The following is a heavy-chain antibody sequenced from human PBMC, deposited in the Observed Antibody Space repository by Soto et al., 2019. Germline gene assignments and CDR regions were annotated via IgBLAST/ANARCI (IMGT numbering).Heavy chain of an antibody. Sequence: SETLSLTCTVSGGSISSYYWSWIRQPPGKGLEWIGYIYYSGSTNYNPSLKSRVTISVDTSKNQFSLKLSSVTAADTAVYYCARRSGFHYYGSGSPFWFDPWGQGTLVTVSS. CDR2: IYYSGST. CDR3: ARRSGFHYYGSGSPFWFDP. D-gene: IGHD3-10*01. CDR1: GGSISSYY. V-gene: IGHV4-59*08. J-gene: IGHJ5*02.